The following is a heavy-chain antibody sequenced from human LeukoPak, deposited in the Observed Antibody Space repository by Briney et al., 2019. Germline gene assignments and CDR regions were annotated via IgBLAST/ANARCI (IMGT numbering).Heavy chain of an antibody. CDR3: ARDRPTNYYDFWSGYYTGRAFDI. D-gene: IGHD3-3*01. V-gene: IGHV4-59*01. Sequence: SETLSLTCTVSGGSISSYYWSWIRQPPGKGLEWIGYIYYSGSTNYNPSLKSRVTISVDTSKNQFSPKLSSVTAADTAVYYCARDRPTNYYDFWSGYYTGRAFDIWGQGTMVTVSS. CDR2: IYYSGST. CDR1: GGSISSYY. J-gene: IGHJ3*02.